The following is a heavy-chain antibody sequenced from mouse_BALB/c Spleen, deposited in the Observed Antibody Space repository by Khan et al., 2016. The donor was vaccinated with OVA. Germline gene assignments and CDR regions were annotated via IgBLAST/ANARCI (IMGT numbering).Heavy chain of an antibody. D-gene: IGHD2-12*01. CDR2: IDPINGNV. V-gene: IGHV14-3*02. Sequence: VQLKESGAELVKPGASVKLSCTASGFNIKDTYLHWVKQRPEQGLEWIGRIDPINGNVKYDPKFQGKATIPTDTSSNTAYLPLTRLTSEDTAVYYCVREDYSFDVFAYWGQGTLVTVSA. J-gene: IGHJ3*01. CDR3: VREDYSFDVFAY. CDR1: GFNIKDTY.